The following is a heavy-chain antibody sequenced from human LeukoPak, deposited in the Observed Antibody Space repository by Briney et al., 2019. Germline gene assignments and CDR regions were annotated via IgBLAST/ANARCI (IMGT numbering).Heavy chain of an antibody. J-gene: IGHJ4*02. D-gene: IGHD2/OR15-2a*01. CDR3: ARNAYYSADY. CDR2: IHHSGST. Sequence: PLGTLCLTCDVSGGSISSGYWWSWVRQLPGKGLEWIGEIHHSGSTNYNPSLKSRVTISMDKSKNQFSVMLTPVTAADTAVYYCARNAYYSADYWGQGTLVTVSS. V-gene: IGHV4-4*02. CDR1: GGSISSGYW.